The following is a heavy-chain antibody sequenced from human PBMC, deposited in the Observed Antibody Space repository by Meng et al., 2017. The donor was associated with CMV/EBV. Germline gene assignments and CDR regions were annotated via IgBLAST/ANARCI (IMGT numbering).Heavy chain of an antibody. CDR3: ARDLGQLGPGDWFDP. CDR1: GFTVSSNY. CDR2: IYSGGST. V-gene: IGHV3-53*01. Sequence: GGSLRLSCAASGFTVSSNYMSWVRQAPGKGLEWVSVIYSGGSTYCADSVKGRFTISRDNSKNTLHLKMNSLRAEDTAVYYCARDLGQLGPGDWFDPWGQGTLVTVSS. J-gene: IGHJ5*02. D-gene: IGHD6-6*01.